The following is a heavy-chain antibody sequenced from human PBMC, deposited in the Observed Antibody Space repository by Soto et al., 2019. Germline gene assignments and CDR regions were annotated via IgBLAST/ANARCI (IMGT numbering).Heavy chain of an antibody. Sequence: QVQLVESGGGVVQPGRSLRLSCVASGFTFSTTGMHWVRQVPGKGLEWVAMISHDGGATYYADSVKGRFTISRDTSKSTLYLQMSSLRPEDTAVYHCAKDLYGAGWYNYFDPWGQGTLVTVSS. J-gene: IGHJ5*02. D-gene: IGHD6-19*01. CDR3: AKDLYGAGWYNYFDP. CDR1: GFTFSTTG. CDR2: ISHDGGAT. V-gene: IGHV3-30*18.